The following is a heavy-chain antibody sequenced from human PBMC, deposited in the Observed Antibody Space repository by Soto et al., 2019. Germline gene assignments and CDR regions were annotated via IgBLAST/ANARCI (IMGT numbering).Heavy chain of an antibody. CDR1: GDSVSSNSAA. CDR2: TYYRSKWYN. D-gene: IGHD5-18*01. CDR3: AREPHTARLLFRYYFDY. Sequence: PSQTLSLTCVISGDSVSSNSAAWNWIRQSPSRGLEWLGRTYYRSKWYNDYAVSVKSRITINPDTSKNQFSLQLNSVTPEDTAVYYCAREPHTARLLFRYYFDYWGQGTLVTVSS. V-gene: IGHV6-1*01. J-gene: IGHJ4*02.